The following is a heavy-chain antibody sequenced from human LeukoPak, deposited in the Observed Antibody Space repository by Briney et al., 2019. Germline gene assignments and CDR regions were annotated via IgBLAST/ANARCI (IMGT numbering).Heavy chain of an antibody. CDR3: ARKGYSSSWYRPALSAFDI. CDR2: ISAYNGNT. V-gene: IGHV1-18*01. Sequence: ASVKVSCKASGYTLTSYGISWVRQAPGQGLEWMGWISAYNGNTNYAQKLQGGVTMTTDTSTSTAYMELRSLRSDDTAVYYCARKGYSSSWYRPALSAFDIWGQGTMVTVSS. J-gene: IGHJ3*02. D-gene: IGHD6-13*01. CDR1: GYTLTSYG.